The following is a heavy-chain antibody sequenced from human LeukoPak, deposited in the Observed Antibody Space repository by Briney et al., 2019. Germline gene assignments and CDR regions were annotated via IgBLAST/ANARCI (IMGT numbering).Heavy chain of an antibody. V-gene: IGHV4-34*01. D-gene: IGHD6-19*01. CDR2: INHSGST. CDR1: GGSFSGYY. J-gene: IGHJ5*02. CDR3: ASTTIAVAGTSWFDP. Sequence: SKTLSLTCAVYGGSFSGYYWTWIRQPPGKGLEWIGEINHSGSTNYNPSLKSRVTISVDTSKNQFSLKLSSVTAADTAVYYCASTTIAVAGTSWFDPWGQGTLVTVSS.